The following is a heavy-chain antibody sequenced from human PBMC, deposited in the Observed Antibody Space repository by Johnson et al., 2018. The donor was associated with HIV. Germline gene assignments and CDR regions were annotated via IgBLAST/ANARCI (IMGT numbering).Heavy chain of an antibody. CDR3: ARGGSSWYLRAFDI. CDR1: GFTFSSYW. V-gene: IGHV3-66*01. D-gene: IGHD6-13*01. J-gene: IGHJ3*02. CDR2: IYSDGST. Sequence: VQLVESGGGLVQPGGSLRLSCAASGFTFSSYWMSWVRQAPGKGLDWVSVIYSDGSTYYAASVKGRFTISRDNSKNTLYLQMNSLRPDDTAVYYCARGGSSWYLRAFDIWGQGTMVTVSS.